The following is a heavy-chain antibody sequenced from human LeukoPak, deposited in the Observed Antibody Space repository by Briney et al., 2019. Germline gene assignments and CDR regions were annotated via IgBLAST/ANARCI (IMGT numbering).Heavy chain of an antibody. V-gene: IGHV3-48*01. J-gene: IGHJ4*02. CDR3: AKAGTSGYSIAYYFDY. CDR2: ITSSSSTI. CDR1: GFTFSSYS. Sequence: GGSLRLSCAASGFTFSSYSMNWVRQAPGKRLEWVSYITSSSSTIYYADSVKGRFTISRDNAKNSLYLQMNSLRADDTALYYCAKAGTSGYSIAYYFDYWGQRTLVTVSS. D-gene: IGHD3-3*01.